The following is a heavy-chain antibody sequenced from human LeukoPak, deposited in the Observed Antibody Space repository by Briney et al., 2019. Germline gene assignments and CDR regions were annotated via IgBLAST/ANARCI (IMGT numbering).Heavy chain of an antibody. CDR2: IRYDGSNE. D-gene: IGHD6-13*01. Sequence: GSLRLSCAASGFPFSNYWMSWVRQAPGKGLEWVAFIRYDGSNEYYADSVKGRFIISRDNSKNTLYLQMNSLRDEDTAVYYCAKPGMAYAFHIWGQGTMVTVSS. V-gene: IGHV3-30*02. CDR1: GFPFSNYW. CDR3: AKPGMAYAFHI. J-gene: IGHJ3*02.